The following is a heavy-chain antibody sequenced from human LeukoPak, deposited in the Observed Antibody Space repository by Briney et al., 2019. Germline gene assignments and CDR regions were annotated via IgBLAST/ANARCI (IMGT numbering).Heavy chain of an antibody. CDR1: GFTSSSYS. V-gene: IGHV3-21*01. J-gene: IGHJ6*04. CDR3: AREKAAAATPYYYYGMDV. CDR2: ISSSSSYI. D-gene: IGHD6-13*01. Sequence: GGSLRLSCAASGFTSSSYSMNWVRQAPGKGLEWVSSISSSSSYIYYADSVKGRFTISRDNAKNSLYLQMNSLRAEDTAVYYCAREKAAAATPYYYYGMDVRGKGTTVTVSS.